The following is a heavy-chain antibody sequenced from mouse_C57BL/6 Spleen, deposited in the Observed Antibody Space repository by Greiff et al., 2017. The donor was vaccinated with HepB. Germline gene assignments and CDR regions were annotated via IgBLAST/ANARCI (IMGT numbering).Heavy chain of an antibody. V-gene: IGHV5-4*03. Sequence: EVMLVESGGGLVKPGGSLKLSCAASGFTFSSYAMSWVRQTPEKRLEWVATISDGGSYTYYPDNVKGRFTISRDNAKNNLYLQMSHLKSEDTAMYYCARAPYYYGSSYHYFDYWGQGTTLTVSS. CDR3: ARAPYYYGSSYHYFDY. CDR1: GFTFSSYA. CDR2: ISDGGSYT. D-gene: IGHD1-1*01. J-gene: IGHJ2*01.